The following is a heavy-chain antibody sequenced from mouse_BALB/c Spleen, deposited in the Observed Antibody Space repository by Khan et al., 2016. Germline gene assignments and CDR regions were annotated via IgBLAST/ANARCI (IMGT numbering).Heavy chain of an antibody. V-gene: IGHV4-1*02. J-gene: IGHJ3*01. D-gene: IGHD1-1*01. CDR3: ARAVYYVYLAY. CDR2: INPDSSTI. CDR1: GFDFSRYW. Sequence: EVKLLEAGGGLVQPGGSLKLSCAASGFDFSRYWMSWVRQAPGKGLEWIGEINPDSSTINYTQSLKDKFIISRDNAKNTLYLQMSKVRSEDTALYYCARAVYYVYLAYWGQGTLVTVSA.